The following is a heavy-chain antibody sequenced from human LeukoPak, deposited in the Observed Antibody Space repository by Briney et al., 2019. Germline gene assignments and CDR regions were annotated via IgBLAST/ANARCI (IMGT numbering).Heavy chain of an antibody. Sequence: PSETLSLTCNVSGGSITSYYWNWIRQPPGKGLEWIGYIYNTGSTNSNPSLKSRLTISLDTPKKQFSLKLSSVTAADTAIYYCASSYFYDGNRYFDYWGQGALVTVSS. CDR1: GGSITSYY. D-gene: IGHD3-22*01. CDR2: IYNTGST. V-gene: IGHV4-4*08. J-gene: IGHJ4*02. CDR3: ASSYFYDGNRYFDY.